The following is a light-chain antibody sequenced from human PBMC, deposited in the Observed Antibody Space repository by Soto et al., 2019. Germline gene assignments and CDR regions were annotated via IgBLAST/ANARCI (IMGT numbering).Light chain of an antibody. CDR1: HSVNSH. CDR3: KHYGRLLLT. J-gene: IGKJ4*01. Sequence: TQSAATLSVSPGERVTLSCRTSHSVNSHVAWYQQKPGQTPRLLISGASNRATGIPDRFSGRGSGPDFALTISRREPEDFAVYYWKHYGRLLLTFGGGTKVDIK. CDR2: GAS. V-gene: IGKV3-20*01.